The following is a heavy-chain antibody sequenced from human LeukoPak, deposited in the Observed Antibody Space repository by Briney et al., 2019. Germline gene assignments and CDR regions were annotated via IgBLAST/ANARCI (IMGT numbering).Heavy chain of an antibody. J-gene: IGHJ4*02. CDR3: ARDQGSLTRSWYTGY. V-gene: IGHV1-2*06. CDR2: INPYSGDT. CDR1: GYTFTGYH. D-gene: IGHD6-13*01. Sequence: ASVKVSCKASGYTFTGYHIHWVRQAPGQGLEWMGRINPYSGDTNFAQKFQGRVTMTRDTSITTAYMDLSSLTLDDTAVYFCARDQGSLTRSWYTGYWGQGTQVTVSS.